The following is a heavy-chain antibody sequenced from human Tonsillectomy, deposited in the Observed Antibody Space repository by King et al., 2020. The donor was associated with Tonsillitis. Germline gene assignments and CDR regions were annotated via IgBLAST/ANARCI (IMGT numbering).Heavy chain of an antibody. V-gene: IGHV5-10-1*03. J-gene: IGHJ4*02. Sequence: VQLVESGAEVKKPGESLRISCTGSGYSFSNYWISWVRQMPGKGLEWMGRIDPSDSYSNYSPSFQGHVTISADRSISTAYLQWSSLKASDTAMYYCASGDFDSSGYYYASSFDYWGQGTLVTVSS. D-gene: IGHD3-22*01. CDR3: ASGDFDSSGYYYASSFDY. CDR2: IDPSDSYS. CDR1: GYSFSNYW.